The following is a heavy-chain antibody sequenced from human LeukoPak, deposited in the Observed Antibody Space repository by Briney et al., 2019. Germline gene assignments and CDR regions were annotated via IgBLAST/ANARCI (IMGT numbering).Heavy chain of an antibody. CDR2: IGGSGGST. CDR1: GFTFSTYA. D-gene: IGHD6-13*01. Sequence: GGSLRLSYTASGFTFSTYAMSWVRQAPGKGLEWVAAIGGSGGSTYYADSVKGRFTISRDNSKNTLYLQMNSLRAEDTAVYYCARGVYIAAAQYGYWGQGTLVTVSS. V-gene: IGHV3-23*01. CDR3: ARGVYIAAAQYGY. J-gene: IGHJ4*02.